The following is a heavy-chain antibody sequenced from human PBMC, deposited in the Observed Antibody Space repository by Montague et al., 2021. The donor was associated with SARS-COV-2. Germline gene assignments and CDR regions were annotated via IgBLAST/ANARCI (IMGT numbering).Heavy chain of an antibody. Sequence: SETLSLTCSVSGGSISGYYWSWIRQPPGKGLEWIGYIYHSGNTKYNPSLKSRVSISVYTSKNQFSLRLSSVTAADTAVSYCAREYRIELWQTNWYFGLWGRGTLVTVSS. CDR1: GGSISGYY. D-gene: IGHD5-18*01. CDR3: AREYRIELWQTNWYFGL. J-gene: IGHJ2*01. V-gene: IGHV4-59*01. CDR2: IYHSGNT.